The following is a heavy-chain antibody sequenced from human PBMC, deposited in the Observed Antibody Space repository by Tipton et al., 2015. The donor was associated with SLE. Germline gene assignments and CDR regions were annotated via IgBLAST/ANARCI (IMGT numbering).Heavy chain of an antibody. D-gene: IGHD1-14*01. Sequence: TLSLTCTVSGGSISSYYWRWIRQPPGKGLEWIGYIYYSGSTNYNPSLKSRVTISVDTSKNQFSLKLSSVTAADTAVYYCARDLRSGGYYYYYYMDVWGKGTTLTVSS. V-gene: IGHV4-59*01. CDR2: IYYSGST. CDR1: GGSISSYY. J-gene: IGHJ6*03. CDR3: ARDLRSGGYYYYYYMDV.